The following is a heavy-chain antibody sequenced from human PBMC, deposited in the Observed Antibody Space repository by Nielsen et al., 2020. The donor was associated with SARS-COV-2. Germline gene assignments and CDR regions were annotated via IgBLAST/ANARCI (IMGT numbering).Heavy chain of an antibody. V-gene: IGHV4-39*07. CDR1: GGSISSSDHY. CDR3: ARSIVDYGDWGNYFFGMDV. J-gene: IGHJ6*02. CDR2: IYYSGST. Sequence: SETLSLTCTVSGGSISSSDHYWGWIRQPPGKGLEWIGSIYYSGSTYYNPSLKSRVTISVDTSKNQFSLKLSSVTAADTAVYYCARSIVDYGDWGNYFFGMDVWGQGTTVTVSS. D-gene: IGHD4-17*01.